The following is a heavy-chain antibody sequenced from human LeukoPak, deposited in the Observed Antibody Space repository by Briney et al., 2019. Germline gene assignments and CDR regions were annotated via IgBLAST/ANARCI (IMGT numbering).Heavy chain of an antibody. V-gene: IGHV3-72*01. D-gene: IGHD1-26*01. CDR3: ARDRRGSYDY. CDR2: CRDKADRSIS. J-gene: IGHJ4*02. CDR1: GFVLSDHS. Sequence: PGGSLRLSCVASGFVLSDHSMDWVRQAPGKGLEWVGRCRDKADRSISTYAASLKGRFTISIDDSQNSLYLQMISLKIEDTAVYYCARDRRGSYDYWGQGTLVTVSS.